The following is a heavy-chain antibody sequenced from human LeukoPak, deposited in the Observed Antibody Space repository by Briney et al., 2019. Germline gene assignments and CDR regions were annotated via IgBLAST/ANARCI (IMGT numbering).Heavy chain of an antibody. Sequence: GGSLRPSCTASGFTVSSNYMSWVRQAPGKGLEWVSVIYSGGSTYYADSVKGRFTISRDNSKNTLYLQMNSLRAEDTAVYYCAKYVDTANCFDYWGQGTLVTVSS. V-gene: IGHV3-53*01. CDR1: GFTVSSNY. D-gene: IGHD5-18*01. J-gene: IGHJ4*02. CDR2: IYSGGST. CDR3: AKYVDTANCFDY.